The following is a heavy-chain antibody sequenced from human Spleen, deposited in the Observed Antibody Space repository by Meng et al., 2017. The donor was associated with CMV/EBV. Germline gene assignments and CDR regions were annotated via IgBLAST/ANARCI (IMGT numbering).Heavy chain of an antibody. D-gene: IGHD2-15*01. CDR2: INHSGST. CDR1: GWSFRGYY. J-gene: IGHJ4*02. V-gene: IGHV4-34*01. CDR3: ASGTVEGYCSGGSCYSGPFD. Sequence: QVQLQQWGAGLLQPSETLSLTCAGYGWSFRGYYWSWIRQPPGKGLEWIGEINHSGSTNYNPSLKSRVTISVDTSKNQFSLKLSSVTAADTAVYYCASGTVEGYCSGGSCYSGPFDWGQGPRVTVSS.